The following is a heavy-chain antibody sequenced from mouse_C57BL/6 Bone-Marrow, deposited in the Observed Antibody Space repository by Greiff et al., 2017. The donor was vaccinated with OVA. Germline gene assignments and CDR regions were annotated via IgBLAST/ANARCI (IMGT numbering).Heavy chain of an antibody. CDR1: GFTFSDFY. CDR3: ARDDYYWYFDV. J-gene: IGHJ1*03. Sequence: EVMLVESGGGLVQSGRSLRLSCATSGFTFSDFYMEWVRQAPGKGLEWIAASRNKANDYTTEYSASVKGRFIVSRDTSQSILYLQMNALIAEDTAIYYCARDDYYWYFDVWGTGTTVTVSS. V-gene: IGHV7-1*01. CDR2: SRNKANDYTT.